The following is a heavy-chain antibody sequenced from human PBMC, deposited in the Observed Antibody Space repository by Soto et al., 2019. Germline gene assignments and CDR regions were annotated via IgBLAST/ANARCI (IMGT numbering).Heavy chain of an antibody. CDR1: GYTLTELS. Sequence: GASVKVSCKVSGYTLTELSMHWVRPAPGKGLEWMGGFDPEDGETIYAQKFQGRVTMTEDTSTDTAYMELSSLRSEDTAVYYCATDLADSSSGWYGPCWGQGTLVTVSS. CDR3: ATDLADSSSGWYGPC. J-gene: IGHJ4*02. CDR2: FDPEDGET. D-gene: IGHD6-19*01. V-gene: IGHV1-24*01.